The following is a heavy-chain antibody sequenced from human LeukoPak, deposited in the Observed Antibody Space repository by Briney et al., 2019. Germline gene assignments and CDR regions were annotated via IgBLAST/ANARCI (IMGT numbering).Heavy chain of an antibody. Sequence: GGSLRLSCAASGFTLSSYGMHWVRQAPGKGLEWVAVIWYDGSNKYYADSVKGRFTISRDNSKNTLYLQMNSLRAEDTAVYYCARERPTQSYDILTGYYSPPNGMDVWGKGTTVTVSS. D-gene: IGHD3-9*01. J-gene: IGHJ6*04. CDR1: GFTLSSYG. CDR2: IWYDGSNK. CDR3: ARERPTQSYDILTGYYSPPNGMDV. V-gene: IGHV3-33*08.